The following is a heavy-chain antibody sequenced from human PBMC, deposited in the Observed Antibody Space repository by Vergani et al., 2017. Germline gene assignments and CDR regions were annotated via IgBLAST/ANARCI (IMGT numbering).Heavy chain of an antibody. CDR1: GFTFSSYS. Sequence: VQLVESGGGVVQPGGSLRLSCAASGFTFSSYSMNWVRQAPGKGLEWVSYISSSSSTIYYADSVKGRFTISRDNAKNSLYLQMNSLRAEDTAVYYCARSQRDYDILTGYYSSPRFDYWGQGTLVTVSS. V-gene: IGHV3-48*01. D-gene: IGHD3-9*01. CDR3: ARSQRDYDILTGYYSSPRFDY. J-gene: IGHJ4*02. CDR2: ISSSSSTI.